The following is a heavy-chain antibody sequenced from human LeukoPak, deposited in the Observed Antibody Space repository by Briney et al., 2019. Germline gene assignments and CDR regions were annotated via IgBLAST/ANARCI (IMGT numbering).Heavy chain of an antibody. V-gene: IGHV1-18*01. Sequence: GASVKVSCKASGYTFTSSGISWVRQAPGQGLEWMGWISAYNGNTNYAQKFRGRVTMTTDTSTSTAYMELKSLRSDDTAVYYCARHFNAGSYDWWGQGTLVTVSS. CDR3: ARHFNAGSYDW. D-gene: IGHD1-26*01. CDR2: ISAYNGNT. J-gene: IGHJ4*02. CDR1: GYTFTSSG.